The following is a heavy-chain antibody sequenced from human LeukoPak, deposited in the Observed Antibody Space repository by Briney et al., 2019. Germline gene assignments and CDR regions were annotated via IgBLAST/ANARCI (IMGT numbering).Heavy chain of an antibody. Sequence: ASLKVSCKDSGYTFTGSSMRWGCQGPGQGLEWMGGINPNSGGTNYAQKFQGRGTMTRDTSISTAYMELSRLRSDDTAVYYCAKDSACSGGSCYSDYWGQGTLVTVSS. D-gene: IGHD2-15*01. CDR1: GYTFTGSS. CDR2: INPNSGGT. V-gene: IGHV1-2*02. J-gene: IGHJ4*02. CDR3: AKDSACSGGSCYSDY.